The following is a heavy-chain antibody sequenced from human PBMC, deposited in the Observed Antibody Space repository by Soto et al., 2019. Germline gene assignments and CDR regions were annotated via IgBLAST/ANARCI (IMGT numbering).Heavy chain of an antibody. Sequence: EVQLLESGGGLVQPGGSLRLSCAASGFTFSSYAMSWVRQAPGKGLEWVSVISGSGVSTYYADSVKGRFTISRDNSKNTVYVQMNSLRAEDTAVYYCAKTYYYESRGHYCDYWGQGTLVTVSS. CDR3: AKTYYYESRGHYCDY. J-gene: IGHJ4*02. CDR2: ISGSGVST. CDR1: GFTFSSYA. V-gene: IGHV3-23*01. D-gene: IGHD3-22*01.